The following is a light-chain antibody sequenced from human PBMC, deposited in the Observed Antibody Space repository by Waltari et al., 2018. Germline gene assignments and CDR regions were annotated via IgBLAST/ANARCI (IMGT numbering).Light chain of an antibody. CDR1: SSDAGVYNF. J-gene: IGLJ2*01. CDR2: DVS. V-gene: IGLV2-14*03. Sequence: QSALTQPASVSGSPGQSTPIPCTGTSSDAGVYNFVSWYQQHPARAPKLMIYDVSNRPSGVSNRFSGSKSGNTASLTISGLQAEDEADYYCSSYTSSSTVVFGGGTKLTVL. CDR3: SSYTSSSTVV.